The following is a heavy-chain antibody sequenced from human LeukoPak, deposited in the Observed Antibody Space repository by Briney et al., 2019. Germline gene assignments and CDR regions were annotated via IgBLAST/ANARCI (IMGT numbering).Heavy chain of an antibody. J-gene: IGHJ5*02. V-gene: IGHV4-39*07. CDR2: IYYSGST. Sequence: SETLSLTCTVSGGSISSNSYYWGWIRQPPGKGLKWIGSIYYSGSTNYNPSLKSRVTISVDTSKNQFSLKLSSVTAADTAVYYCARVDTARPNWFDPWGQGTLVTVSS. CDR3: ARVDTARPNWFDP. CDR1: GGSISSNSYY. D-gene: IGHD5-18*01.